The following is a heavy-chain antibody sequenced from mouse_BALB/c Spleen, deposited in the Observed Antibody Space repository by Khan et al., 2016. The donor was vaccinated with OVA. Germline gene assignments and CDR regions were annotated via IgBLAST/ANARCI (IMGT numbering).Heavy chain of an antibody. V-gene: IGHV5-6-5*01. CDR1: GFTFSNYA. D-gene: IGHD1-1*02. CDR3: ARDYWFTY. J-gene: IGHJ3*01. Sequence: EVELVESGGDLVKPGGSLKLSCAASGFTFSNYAMSWVRQTPEKRLEWVASISSGGTTYYPDSVKGRVTISRDNARNSLYLQMNSLRSEDTAMFYCARDYWFTYWGQGTLVTVSA. CDR2: ISSGGTT.